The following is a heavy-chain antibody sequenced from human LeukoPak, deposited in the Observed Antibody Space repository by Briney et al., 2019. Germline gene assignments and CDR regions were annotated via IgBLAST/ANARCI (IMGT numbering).Heavy chain of an antibody. Sequence: GGSLRLSCAASGLSFSSSGMNWVRQAPGKGLEWVSYITATGSTIYYADSVKGRFTISRDNARSSLFLSMSSLRAEDTAVYYCATSIIVGATGAFDAWGQGTMVTVS. J-gene: IGHJ3*01. CDR2: ITATGSTI. V-gene: IGHV3-48*03. CDR3: ATSIIVGATGAFDA. D-gene: IGHD1-26*01. CDR1: GLSFSSSG.